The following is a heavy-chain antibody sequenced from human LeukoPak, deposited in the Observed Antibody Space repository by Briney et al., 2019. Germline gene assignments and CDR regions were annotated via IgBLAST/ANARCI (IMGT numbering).Heavy chain of an antibody. J-gene: IGHJ4*01. CDR1: GFTFSSCA. Sequence: GGSLRLSCAASGFTFSSCAMSWVHQAPGKGLEWVSAISGSGGSTYYADSLRGRFTISRDNAKNSLYLQMSGLRAEDTAMYYCARGTLSHSGIIDYWGHGTLVTVSS. D-gene: IGHD3-10*01. V-gene: IGHV3-23*01. CDR2: ISGSGGST. CDR3: ARGTLSHSGIIDY.